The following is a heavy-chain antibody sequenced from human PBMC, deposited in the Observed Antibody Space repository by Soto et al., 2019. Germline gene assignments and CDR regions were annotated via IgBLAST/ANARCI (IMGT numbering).Heavy chain of an antibody. J-gene: IGHJ3*02. CDR2: IYPGDSDT. Sequence: PGESLKISCKGSGYSFTSYWIGWVRQMPGKGLEWMGIIYPGDSDTRYSPSFQGQVTISADKSISTAYLQWSSLKASDTAMYYCARHSVPVRDLDAFDIWGQGTMVTVSS. V-gene: IGHV5-51*01. CDR1: GYSFTSYW. D-gene: IGHD1-26*01. CDR3: ARHSVPVRDLDAFDI.